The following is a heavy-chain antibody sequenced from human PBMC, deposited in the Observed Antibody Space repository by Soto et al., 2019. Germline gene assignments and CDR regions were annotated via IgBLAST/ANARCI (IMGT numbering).Heavy chain of an antibody. CDR2: ISGNGDAT. CDR3: LAGSAY. Sequence: PGGSLRLSCSASGFIFSTYAMQWVRQAPGQGLQWVSTISGNGDATYYADYVQGRFTFSRDNSQTTVYLQMNSLRADDTAVYYCLAGSAYWGQGTLVTVSS. D-gene: IGHD6-19*01. J-gene: IGHJ4*02. CDR1: GFIFSTYA. V-gene: IGHV3-23*01.